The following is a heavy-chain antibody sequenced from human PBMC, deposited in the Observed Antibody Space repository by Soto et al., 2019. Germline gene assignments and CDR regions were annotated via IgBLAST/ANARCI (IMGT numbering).Heavy chain of an antibody. J-gene: IGHJ6*02. CDR1: GVTFSSYG. D-gene: IGHD3-16*01. CDR3: VKDRLMITFGDTFSIYGMDL. CDR2: ISFDGSNT. Sequence: QVKLVESGGRVVQPGRSLRLSCVASGVTFSSYGMHWVRQAPGKGLEWVAVISFDGSNTYYADSVRGRFPISRDNSQSALYLQMSSLRREDTAAYYCVKDRLMITFGDTFSIYGMDLWGQGTTVTVSS. V-gene: IGHV3-30*18.